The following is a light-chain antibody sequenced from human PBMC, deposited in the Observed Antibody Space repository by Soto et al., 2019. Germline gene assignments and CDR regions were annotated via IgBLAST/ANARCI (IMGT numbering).Light chain of an antibody. Sequence: DIQMTQSPSSLSASVGDRVTITCRASQSISSYLIWYQQKPGKAPKLLIYAASSLQSGVPSRFSGSGSGTDFTLTISSLQPEDFATYYCQQSYSTPGGFTFGPGTKVDIK. J-gene: IGKJ3*01. CDR1: QSISSY. V-gene: IGKV1-39*01. CDR2: AAS. CDR3: QQSYSTPGGFT.